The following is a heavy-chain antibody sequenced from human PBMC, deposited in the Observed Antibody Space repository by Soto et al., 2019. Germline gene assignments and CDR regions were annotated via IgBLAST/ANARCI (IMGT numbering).Heavy chain of an antibody. Sequence: SETLSLTCTVSVDPITSYFWSWIRQPAGKGLEWIGHMFPGGTTSHNSSLKSRVSMSIDTPKNQFSLTLTSVTAADTAVYYCARTLSGFTYGSRQFYFDYWGQGIRVTVS. J-gene: IGHJ4*02. D-gene: IGHD3-10*01. CDR3: ARTLSGFTYGSRQFYFDY. V-gene: IGHV4-4*07. CDR2: MFPGGTT. CDR1: VDPITSYF.